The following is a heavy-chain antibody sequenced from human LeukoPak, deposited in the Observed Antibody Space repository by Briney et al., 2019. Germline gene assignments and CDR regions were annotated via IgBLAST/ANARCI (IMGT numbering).Heavy chain of an antibody. CDR3: ARAYYHSSGYYYPSDF. CDR1: GGSISSHY. V-gene: IGHV4-59*11. D-gene: IGHD3-22*01. Sequence: PSETLSLTCAVSGGSISSHYWTWIRQPPGKGLEWIGCIYYNGSTNYNPSLKSRVTISLDTSNNQFSLKLSSVTAADTAVYYCARAYYHSSGYYYPSDFWGQGTLVTVSS. CDR2: IYYNGST. J-gene: IGHJ4*02.